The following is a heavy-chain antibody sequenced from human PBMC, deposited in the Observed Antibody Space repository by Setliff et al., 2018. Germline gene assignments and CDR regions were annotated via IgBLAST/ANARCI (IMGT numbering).Heavy chain of an antibody. Sequence: LRLSCAASGFTFSSYGMHWVRQAPGKGLEWVAVIWYDGSNKYYADSVKGRFTISRDNSKNTLYLQTNSLRAEDTAVYYCAKVEVTAGYGMDVWGQGTTVTVSS. CDR1: GFTFSSYG. D-gene: IGHD2-21*02. J-gene: IGHJ6*02. CDR3: AKVEVTAGYGMDV. V-gene: IGHV3-33*06. CDR2: IWYDGSNK.